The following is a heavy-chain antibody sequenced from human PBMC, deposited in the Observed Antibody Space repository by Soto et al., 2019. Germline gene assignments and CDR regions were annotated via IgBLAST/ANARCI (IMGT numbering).Heavy chain of an antibody. Sequence: QVQLVQSGAEVKKPGSSVKVSCKASGGTFSSYAISWVRQAPGQGLEWMGGIIPIFGTANYAQKFQGRVTITADESTSTAYMELSSLRSGDTAVYYCGERKRGGIAAAGTIDYWGQGTLVTVSS. CDR3: GERKRGGIAAAGTIDY. V-gene: IGHV1-69*01. CDR2: IIPIFGTA. CDR1: GGTFSSYA. J-gene: IGHJ4*02. D-gene: IGHD6-13*01.